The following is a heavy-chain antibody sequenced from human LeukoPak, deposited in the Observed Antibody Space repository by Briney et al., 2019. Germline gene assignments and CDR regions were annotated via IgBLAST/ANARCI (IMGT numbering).Heavy chain of an antibody. J-gene: IGHJ4*02. CDR2: IKGDGSEK. CDR3: ARARLSFTRGIGANYFDY. CDR1: GFTLSSYW. D-gene: IGHD2-15*01. Sequence: GGSLRLSCAASGFTLSSYWMSWVRQAPGKGLEWVANIKGDGSEKYYVDSVKGRFSISRDNAKNFLYLQVNSLRADDTAVYYCARARLSFTRGIGANYFDYWGQGTPVTVSS. V-gene: IGHV3-7*01.